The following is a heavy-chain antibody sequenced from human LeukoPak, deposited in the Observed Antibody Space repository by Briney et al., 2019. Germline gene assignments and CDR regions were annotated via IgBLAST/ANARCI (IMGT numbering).Heavy chain of an antibody. V-gene: IGHV3-30*01. CDR3: ARSWNLNWFDP. D-gene: IGHD1-1*01. CDR1: GFTFSSYA. CDR2: ISYDGSNK. J-gene: IGHJ5*02. Sequence: GGSLRLSCAASGFTFSSYAMHWVRRAPGKGLEWVAVISYDGSNKYYADSVKGRFTISRDNSKNTLYLQMNSLRAEDTAVYYCARSWNLNWFDPWGQGTLVTVSS.